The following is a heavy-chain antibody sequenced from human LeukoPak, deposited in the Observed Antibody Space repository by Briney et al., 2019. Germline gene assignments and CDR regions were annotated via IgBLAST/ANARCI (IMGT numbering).Heavy chain of an antibody. D-gene: IGHD6-13*01. J-gene: IGHJ3*02. Sequence: SETLSLTCAVYGGSFSGYYWSWIRHPPGKGLEWIGEINHSGSTNYNPSLKSRVTIAVDTSKNQFSLKLRSVTAADTAVYYCARDLYSSRTNDAFVIWGQGTMVTVSS. CDR1: GGSFSGYY. CDR3: ARDLYSSRTNDAFVI. CDR2: INHSGST. V-gene: IGHV4-34*01.